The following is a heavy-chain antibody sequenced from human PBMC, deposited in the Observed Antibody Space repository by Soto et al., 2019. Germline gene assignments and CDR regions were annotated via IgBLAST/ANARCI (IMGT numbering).Heavy chain of an antibody. CDR1: GFTFSSYA. J-gene: IGHJ3*02. CDR2: ISSNGGST. D-gene: IGHD3-22*01. Sequence: EVQLVESGGGLVQPGGSLRLSCSASGFTFSSYAMHWVRQAPGKGLEYVSAISSNGGSTYYADSVKGRFTISRDNSKNTLYLQMSSLRAEDTAVYYCVKDRVRNYDSSGYAFDIWGQGTMVTVSS. V-gene: IGHV3-64D*08. CDR3: VKDRVRNYDSSGYAFDI.